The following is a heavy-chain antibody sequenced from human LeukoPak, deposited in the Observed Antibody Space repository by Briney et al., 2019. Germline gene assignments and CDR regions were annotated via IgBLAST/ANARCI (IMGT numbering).Heavy chain of an antibody. J-gene: IGHJ4*02. CDR3: ARAIDYEYYFDY. CDR2: IRSKAYGGTT. D-gene: IGHD4-17*01. Sequence: SLRLSCTASGFTFGDYAMSWVRQAPGKGLEWVGFIRSKAYGGTTEYAASVKGRFTISRDDSKSIAYLQMNSLKTEDTAVYYCARAIDYEYYFDYWGQGTLVTVSS. V-gene: IGHV3-49*04. CDR1: GFTFGDYA.